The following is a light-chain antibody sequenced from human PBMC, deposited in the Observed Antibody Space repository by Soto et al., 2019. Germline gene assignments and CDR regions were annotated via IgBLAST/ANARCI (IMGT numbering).Light chain of an antibody. CDR2: GAS. Sequence: ESVLAQSPDTLSLSPGEGATLSCRSSQTVISNYLAWYQQKPGQAPRLLIYGASNRATGIPDRFRGSGSETDFTLTMSGVEPEDSAVYYCQQYVSSPWAFGQGTKVEI. CDR3: QQYVSSPWA. CDR1: QTVISNY. V-gene: IGKV3-20*01. J-gene: IGKJ1*01.